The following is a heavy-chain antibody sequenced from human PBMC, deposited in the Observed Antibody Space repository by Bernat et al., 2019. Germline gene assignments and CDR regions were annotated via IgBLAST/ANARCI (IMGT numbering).Heavy chain of an antibody. D-gene: IGHD2-15*01. CDR2: IYYSGIT. J-gene: IGHJ4*02. V-gene: IGHV4-30-4*01. CDR1: GGSISSGVYY. CDR3: ASSSTHCRSVSCYYFDY. Sequence: QVQLQESGPGLVKPSQTLSLTCTVSGGSISSGVYYWSWIRQPPGKGLEWIGYIYYSGITDYNPSLKSRVTISIDTSNNQLSLKVSSVTAADTAVYYCASSSTHCRSVSCYYFDYWGQGSLVTVSS.